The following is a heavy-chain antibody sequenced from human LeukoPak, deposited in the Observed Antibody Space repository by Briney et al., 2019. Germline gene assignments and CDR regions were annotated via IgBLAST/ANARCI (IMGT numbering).Heavy chain of an antibody. D-gene: IGHD3-22*01. CDR3: ATYSSLNRREFQY. CDR2: IKPDGSEK. Sequence: GGSLRLSCAASGFTFSSSWMSWVRQAPGKGLEWVTNIKPDGSEKYYVDSVKGRFTISRDNAKNSLYLQMNSLRAEDTAVYYCATYSSLNRREFQYWGQGTLLTVSS. V-gene: IGHV3-7*01. J-gene: IGHJ1*01. CDR1: GFTFSSSW.